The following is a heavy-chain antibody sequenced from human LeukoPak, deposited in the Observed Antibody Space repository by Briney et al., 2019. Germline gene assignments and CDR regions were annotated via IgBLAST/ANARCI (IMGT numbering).Heavy chain of an antibody. CDR2: ISYDGSNK. CDR3: ARAMARDHFDY. J-gene: IGHJ4*02. CDR1: GFTFSSYA. V-gene: IGHV3-30-3*01. Sequence: TGGSLRLSCAASGFTFSSYAMHWVRQAPGKGLEWVAVISYDGSNKYYADSVKGRFTISRDNSKNTLYLQMNSLRAEDTAVYYCARAMARDHFDYWGQGTLVTVSS. D-gene: IGHD3-10*01.